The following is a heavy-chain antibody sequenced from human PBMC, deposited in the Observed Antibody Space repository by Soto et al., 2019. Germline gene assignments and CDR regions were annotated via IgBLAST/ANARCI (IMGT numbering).Heavy chain of an antibody. V-gene: IGHV3-30*12. D-gene: IGHD5-18*01. CDR3: ARDQGYSYFDY. Sequence: GGSLRLSCAASGFTFSSYGMHWVRQAPGKGLEWVAVISYDGSNKYYADSVKGRFTISRDNSKNTLYLQMNSLSTEEKAGDYYARDQGYSYFDYWGQGTLVTVSS. J-gene: IGHJ4*02. CDR2: ISYDGSNK. CDR1: GFTFSSYG.